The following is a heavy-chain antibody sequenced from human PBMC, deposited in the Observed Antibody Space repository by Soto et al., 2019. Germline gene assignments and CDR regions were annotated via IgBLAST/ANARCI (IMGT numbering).Heavy chain of an antibody. CDR1: GGSTSSSSYY. Sequence: SETLSLTCTVSGGSTSSSSYYWGWIRQPPGKGLEWIGSIYYSGTTYYNPSLKSRVTISVDTSKNQFSLKLNSVTAADTAVYYCARFPWLVGVTGTGWFDPWGQGTLVTVSS. V-gene: IGHV4-39*01. J-gene: IGHJ5*02. CDR2: IYYSGTT. D-gene: IGHD1-1*01. CDR3: ARFPWLVGVTGTGWFDP.